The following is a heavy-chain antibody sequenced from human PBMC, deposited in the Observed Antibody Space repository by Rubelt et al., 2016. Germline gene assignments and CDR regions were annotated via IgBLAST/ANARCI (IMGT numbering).Heavy chain of an antibody. CDR3: ARAGLGADYKLNY. Sequence: QVQLVQSGAEVKKPGSSVKVSCKASGGTFSSYAISWVRQAPGQGLEWMGGIIPILGIANYAQKFQGRVTITADKSTSTAYMELSSLRSEDTAVYYWARAGLGADYKLNYWGQGTLVTVSS. CDR1: GGTFSSYA. CDR2: IIPILGIA. D-gene: IGHD4-11*01. J-gene: IGHJ4*02. V-gene: IGHV1-69*10.